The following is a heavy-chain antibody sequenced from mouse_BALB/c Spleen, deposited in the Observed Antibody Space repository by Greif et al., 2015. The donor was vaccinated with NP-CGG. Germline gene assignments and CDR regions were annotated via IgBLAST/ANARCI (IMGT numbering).Heavy chain of an antibody. J-gene: IGHJ4*01. D-gene: IGHD4-1*01. CDR2: ISSGGSYT. CDR1: GFTFSSYA. Sequence: EVQVVESGGGLVKPGGSLKLSCAASGFTFSSYAMSWVRQSPEKRLEWVAEISSGGSYTYYPDTVTGRFTISRDNAKNTLYLEMSSLRSEDTAMYYCARDAGTNYAMDYWGQGTSVTVSS. CDR3: ARDAGTNYAMDY. V-gene: IGHV5-9-4*01.